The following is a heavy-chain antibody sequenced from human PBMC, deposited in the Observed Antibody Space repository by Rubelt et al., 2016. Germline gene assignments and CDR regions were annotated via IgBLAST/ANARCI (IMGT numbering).Heavy chain of an antibody. CDR2: ISVYNGHT. V-gene: IGHV1-18*01. CDR3: ARGTMVRGAPDV. D-gene: IGHD3-10*01. CDR1: GYTFNSYG. Sequence: QVQLVQSGAEVKKPGASVKVSCKASGYTFNSYGISWVRQAPGQGLEWMGWISVYNGHTNYAQKLKGRSTMTTDTSTSTADMELRSLRSDDTAVYYCARGTMVRGAPDVWGQGTTVTVSS. J-gene: IGHJ6*02.